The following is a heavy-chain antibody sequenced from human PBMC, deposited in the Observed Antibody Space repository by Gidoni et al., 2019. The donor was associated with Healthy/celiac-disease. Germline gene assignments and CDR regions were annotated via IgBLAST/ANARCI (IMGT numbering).Heavy chain of an antibody. CDR2: INHSGST. D-gene: IGHD3-10*01. CDR3: ARGPYYYGSGRIFDP. J-gene: IGHJ5*02. Sequence: VQLQQWGAGLLKPSETLSLTCAVYGGSFSGYYWSWIRQPPGKGLEWIGEINHSGSTNYNPSLKSRVTISVDTSKNQFSLKLSSVTAADTAVYYCARGPYYYGSGRIFDPWGQGTLVTVSS. CDR1: GGSFSGYY. V-gene: IGHV4-34*01.